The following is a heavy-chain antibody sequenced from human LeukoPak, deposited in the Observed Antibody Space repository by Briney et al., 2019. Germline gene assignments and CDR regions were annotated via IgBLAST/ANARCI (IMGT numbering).Heavy chain of an antibody. V-gene: IGHV1-69*04. D-gene: IGHD3-9*01. CDR2: IIPILGIA. CDR3: ARDRPRLTGYDY. Sequence: SVKVSCKASGGTFSSYAISWVRQAPGQGLEWMGRIIPILGIANYAQKFQGRVTITADKSTSTAYMELSSLRSEDTAVYYCARDRPRLTGYDYWGQGTLVRLL. CDR1: GGTFSSYA. J-gene: IGHJ4*02.